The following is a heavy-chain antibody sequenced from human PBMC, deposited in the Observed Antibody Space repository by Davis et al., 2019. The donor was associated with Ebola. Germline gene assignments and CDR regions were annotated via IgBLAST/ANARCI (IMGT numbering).Heavy chain of an antibody. CDR2: LGLSADT. D-gene: IGHD6-19*01. J-gene: IGHJ3*01. V-gene: IGHV3-23*01. Sequence: PGGSLRLSCAASGFIFSSYVMSWVRRAPGKGLEWVSTLGLSADTYYADSVKGRFTISRENSKNTLHLQMNSLRVEDTAIYYCAKDTSNVWFDVWGQGTMVTVSS. CDR1: GFIFSSYV. CDR3: AKDTSNVWFDV.